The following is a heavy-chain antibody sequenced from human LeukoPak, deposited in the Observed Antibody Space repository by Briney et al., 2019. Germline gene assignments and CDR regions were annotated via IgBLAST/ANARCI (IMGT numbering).Heavy chain of an antibody. Sequence: GGSLKLSCAASGFTFSRYAMHWVRQAPGKGLEWVAVISYDGSNKYYADSVKGRFTISRDNSKNTLYLQMNSLRAEDTAVYYCARAYSYGHFDYWGQGTLVTVSS. CDR2: ISYDGSNK. CDR1: GFTFSRYA. V-gene: IGHV3-30-3*01. J-gene: IGHJ4*02. D-gene: IGHD5-18*01. CDR3: ARAYSYGHFDY.